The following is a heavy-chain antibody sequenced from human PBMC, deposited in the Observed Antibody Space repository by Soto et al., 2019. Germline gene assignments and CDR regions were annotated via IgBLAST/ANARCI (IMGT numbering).Heavy chain of an antibody. CDR2: ISTSASTI. D-gene: IGHD3-10*01. Sequence: GGSLRLSCAASGFTFSSFNMNWVRQAPGKGLEWVSYISTSASTIYYAESVKGRFTISRDNAKNSLYLQMNGLTDEDTALYYCARQWVYGSGTYAMDVWGQGTTVTVSS. CDR3: ARQWVYGSGTYAMDV. V-gene: IGHV3-48*02. CDR1: GFTFSSFN. J-gene: IGHJ6*02.